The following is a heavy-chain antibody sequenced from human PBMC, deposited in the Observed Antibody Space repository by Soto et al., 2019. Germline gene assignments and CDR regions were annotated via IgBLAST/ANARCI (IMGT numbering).Heavy chain of an antibody. CDR1: GGSISNGDYY. CDR3: ARDAPETAPY. V-gene: IGHV4-31*03. J-gene: IGHJ4*02. Sequence: QVQLQESGPGLVKPSQTLSLTCTVSGGSISNGDYYWNWTRQHPEKGLEWIGYINYRGSTFYNPSLKSRIIISVEKSKNQFSLKLSSVTAADTAVYYCARDAPETAPYWGQGTLVTVSS. D-gene: IGHD2-2*01. CDR2: INYRGST.